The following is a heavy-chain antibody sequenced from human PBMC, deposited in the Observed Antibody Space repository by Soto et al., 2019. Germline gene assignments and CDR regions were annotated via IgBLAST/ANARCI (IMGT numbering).Heavy chain of an antibody. D-gene: IGHD3-3*01. CDR1: GYTFTSYG. CDR3: ARDDYDFWSGYVGRFDY. CDR2: ISAYNGNT. V-gene: IGHV1-18*01. J-gene: IGHJ4*02. Sequence: GASVKVSCKASGYTFTSYGISWVRQAPGQGLEWMGWISAYNGNTNYAQKLQGRVTMTTDTSTSTAYMELRSLRSDDTAMYYCARDDYDFWSGYVGRFDYWGQGTLVTVSS.